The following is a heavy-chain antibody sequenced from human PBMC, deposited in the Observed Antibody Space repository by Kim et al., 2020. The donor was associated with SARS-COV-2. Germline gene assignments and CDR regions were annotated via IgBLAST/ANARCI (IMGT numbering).Heavy chain of an antibody. CDR1: GGSISSSNW. D-gene: IGHD4-17*01. CDR2: IYHSGST. V-gene: IGHV4-4*02. J-gene: IGHJ6*02. CDR3: ARNGVNSVYYGMDV. Sequence: SETLSLTCAVSGGSISSSNWWSWVRQPPGKGLEWIGEIYHSGSTNYNPSLKSRVTISVDKSKNQFSLKLSSVTAADTAVYYCARNGVNSVYYGMDVWGQGTTVTVSS.